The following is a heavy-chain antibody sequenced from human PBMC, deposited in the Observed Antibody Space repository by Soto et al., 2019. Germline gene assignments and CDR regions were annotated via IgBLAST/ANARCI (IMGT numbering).Heavy chain of an antibody. V-gene: IGHV4-39*01. CDR3: ARRIQLGYYYYGMDV. Sequence: QLQLQESGPGLVKPSETLSLTCTVSGGSISSSSYYWGWIRQPPGKGLEWIGSIYYSGSTYYNPSLKSRVTISVDTSKNQFSLKLSSVTAADTAVYYCARRIQLGYYYYGMDVWGQGTTVTVSS. CDR2: IYYSGST. J-gene: IGHJ6*02. CDR1: GGSISSSSYY. D-gene: IGHD5-18*01.